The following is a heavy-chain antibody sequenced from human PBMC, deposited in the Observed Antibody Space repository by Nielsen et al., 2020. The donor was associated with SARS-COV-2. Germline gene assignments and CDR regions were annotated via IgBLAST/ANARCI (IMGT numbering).Heavy chain of an antibody. CDR2: ISSSSSYT. V-gene: IGHV3-11*05. Sequence: GGSLRLSCAASGFTFSDYYMSWIRQAPGKGLEWVSYISSSSSYTNYADSVKGRFTISRDNAKNSLYLQMNSLRAEDTAVYYCARDKSSSSSRTNYYYYGMDVWGLGTTVTVSS. CDR3: ARDKSSSSSRTNYYYYGMDV. J-gene: IGHJ6*02. CDR1: GFTFSDYY. D-gene: IGHD6-6*01.